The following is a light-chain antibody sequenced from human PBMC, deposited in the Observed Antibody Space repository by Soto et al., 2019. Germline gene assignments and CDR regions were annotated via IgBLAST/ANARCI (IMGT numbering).Light chain of an antibody. V-gene: IGLV7-46*01. J-gene: IGLJ3*02. CDR3: LLFYSGPRV. Sequence: QAVVTQEPSLTVSPGGTVTLTCGSSTGAVTSGHYPYWFQQKPGQALRTLIYDTTNKQSWTPARFSGSLLGGKAALTLSGAQPEDEADYYCLLFYSGPRVFGGGTKLTVL. CDR2: DTT. CDR1: TGAVTSGHY.